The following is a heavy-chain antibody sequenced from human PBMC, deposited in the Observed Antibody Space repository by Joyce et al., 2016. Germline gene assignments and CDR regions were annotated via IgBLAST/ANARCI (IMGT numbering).Heavy chain of an antibody. D-gene: IGHD2-15*01. V-gene: IGHV3-49*05. CDR1: GFIFGDYA. Sequence: EVQLLESGGGLVKPGRSLRLSCTSSGFIFGDYAINWFRQVPGKGLEWVGFIRSKAYGGTTDYAASVKGRFTISRDDSKSIAYLQMNSLKTEDTAVYYCTRIGDCSGGSCYEGWFDPWGQGTLVTVSS. CDR2: IRSKAYGGTT. J-gene: IGHJ5*02. CDR3: TRIGDCSGGSCYEGWFDP.